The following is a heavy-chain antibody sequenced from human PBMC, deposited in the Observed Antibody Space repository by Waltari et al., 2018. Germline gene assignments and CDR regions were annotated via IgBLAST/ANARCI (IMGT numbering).Heavy chain of an antibody. CDR3: ARNKGLAGYSSGWYGIDY. CDR2: INPNSGGT. J-gene: IGHJ4*02. CDR1: GYTFTGYY. Sequence: QVQLVQSGAEVKKPGASVKVSCKASGYTFTGYYMHWVRQAPGQGLAWMGWINPNSGGTNYAQKFQGRVTMTRDTSIRTAYMEQSRLRSDETAVYYCARNKGLAGYSSGWYGIDYWGQGTLVTVSS. V-gene: IGHV1-2*02. D-gene: IGHD6-19*01.